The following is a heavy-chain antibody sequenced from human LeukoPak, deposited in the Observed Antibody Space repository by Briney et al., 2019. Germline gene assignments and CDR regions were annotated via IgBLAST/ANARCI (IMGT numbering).Heavy chain of an antibody. D-gene: IGHD4-11*01. J-gene: IGHJ4*02. CDR3: AKAPRGAVTTFDY. CDR2: ISGSGGTI. Sequence: PGGSLRLSCAASGFTFSSYAMSWVRQAPGKGLEWVSAISGSGGTIYHADSVKGRFTISRDNAKNSLYLQMNSLRAEDTAIYYCAKAPRGAVTTFDYWGQGTLVTVSS. CDR1: GFTFSSYA. V-gene: IGHV3-23*01.